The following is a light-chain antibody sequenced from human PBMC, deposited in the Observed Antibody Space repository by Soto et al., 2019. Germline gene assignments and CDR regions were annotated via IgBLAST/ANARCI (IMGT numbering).Light chain of an antibody. J-gene: IGLJ1*01. CDR1: SSDVGGYNY. Sequence: PALTQPPSASGSPVQSVTISCTGTSSDVGGYNYVSWYQQHPGKAPKLMIYEVSKRPSGAPDRFSGSKSGNTASLTVSGLQAEDEADYYCSSYAGSNNNYVFGTGTKVTVL. CDR3: SSYAGSNNNYV. CDR2: EVS. V-gene: IGLV2-8*01.